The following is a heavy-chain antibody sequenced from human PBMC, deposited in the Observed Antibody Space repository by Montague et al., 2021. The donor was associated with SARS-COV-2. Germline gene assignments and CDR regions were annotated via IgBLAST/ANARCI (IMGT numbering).Heavy chain of an antibody. V-gene: IGHV4-34*01. CDR1: GGSFGDHY. Sequence: SETLSLTCAVYGGSFGDHYWSWIRQSPGKGLQWIGEVNQVGNSYYNPSLRSRVSVTVDSYKSQVSLKVRSLTVADSGLYFCARDRYETSGYKPQFFEYWGQGTLVTVSS. J-gene: IGHJ1*01. CDR3: ARDRYETSGYKPQFFEY. D-gene: IGHD5-12*01. CDR2: VNQVGNS.